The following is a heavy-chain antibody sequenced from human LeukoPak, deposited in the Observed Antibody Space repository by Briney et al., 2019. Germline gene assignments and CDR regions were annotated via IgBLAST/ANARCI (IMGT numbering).Heavy chain of an antibody. Sequence: SETLSLTCTVSGGSISSYYWSWIRQPPGKGLEWIGNIYYSGSTNYNPSLKSRVTISVDTSKNQFSLKLSSVTAADTAVYYCTRGSIAYYYMNVWGKGTTVTISS. CDR2: IYYSGST. D-gene: IGHD3-22*01. V-gene: IGHV4-59*01. CDR3: TRGSIAYYYMNV. J-gene: IGHJ6*03. CDR1: GGSISSYY.